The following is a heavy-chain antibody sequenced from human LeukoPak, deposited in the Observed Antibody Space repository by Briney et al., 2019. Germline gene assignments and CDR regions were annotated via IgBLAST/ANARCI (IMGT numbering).Heavy chain of an antibody. D-gene: IGHD2-2*02. Sequence: PGGSLRLSCAASGFTFSSYAMGWVRQAPGKGLEWVSAISGSGGSTYYADSVKGRFTISRDNSKNALYLQMNSLRAEDTAVYYCAKDRQYQLLYDYWGQGTLVTVSS. J-gene: IGHJ4*02. CDR1: GFTFSSYA. CDR2: ISGSGGST. CDR3: AKDRQYQLLYDY. V-gene: IGHV3-23*01.